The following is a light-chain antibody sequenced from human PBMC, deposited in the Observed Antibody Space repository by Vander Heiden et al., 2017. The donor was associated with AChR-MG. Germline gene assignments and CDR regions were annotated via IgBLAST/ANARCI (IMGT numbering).Light chain of an antibody. CDR2: GIS. Sequence: EIVLTQSPGTLSLSPGERVTLSCRASQSISSSYLAWYQQKPGQAPRLLIYGISSRATGIPDRFSGSGSGTDFTLTISRLQPEDFAVYYCQQYGSPWTFGQGTKVEIK. CDR1: QSISSSY. CDR3: QQYGSPWT. V-gene: IGKV3-20*01. J-gene: IGKJ1*01.